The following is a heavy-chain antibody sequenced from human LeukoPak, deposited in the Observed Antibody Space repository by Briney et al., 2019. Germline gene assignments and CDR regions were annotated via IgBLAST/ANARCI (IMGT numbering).Heavy chain of an antibody. D-gene: IGHD2-15*01. V-gene: IGHV4-38-2*02. CDR3: ARLGHCSVGRCPLDHDAFDI. CDR1: GASISTYY. Sequence: PSETLSLTCTVSGASISTYYWGWIRQPPGKGLEWIGSIYHNGSTYYNPSLRGRVTISIDTSKNQFSLKLSSVTAADTAVYYCARLGHCSVGRCPLDHDAFDIWGQGTMVTVSS. J-gene: IGHJ3*02. CDR2: IYHNGST.